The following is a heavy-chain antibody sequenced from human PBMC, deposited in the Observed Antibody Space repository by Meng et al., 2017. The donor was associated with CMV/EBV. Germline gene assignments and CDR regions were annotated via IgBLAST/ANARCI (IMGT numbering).Heavy chain of an antibody. CDR3: ARGDPVLRFLEWLPRYYGMDV. CDR1: GGSFSGYY. J-gene: IGHJ6*02. Sequence: SETLSLTCAVYGGSFSGYYWSWIRQPPGKGLEWIGEINHSGSTNYNPSLKSRVTISVDTSKNQFSLKLSSVTAADTAVYYRARGDPVLRFLEWLPRYYGMDVWGQGTTVTVSS. CDR2: INHSGST. D-gene: IGHD3-3*01. V-gene: IGHV4-34*01.